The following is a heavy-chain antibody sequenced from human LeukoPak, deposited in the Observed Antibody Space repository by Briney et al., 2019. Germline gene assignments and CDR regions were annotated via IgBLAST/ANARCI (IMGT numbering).Heavy chain of an antibody. CDR2: INPSGGST. Sequence: ASVKVSCEASGYTFTSYYMHWVRQAPGQGLEWMGIINPSGGSTSYAQKFQGRVTMTRDTSTSTVYMELSSLRSEDTAVYYCARDGGGITMVRGVQSPPDYWGQGTLVTVSS. D-gene: IGHD3-10*01. CDR3: ARDGGGITMVRGVQSPPDY. J-gene: IGHJ4*02. V-gene: IGHV1-46*01. CDR1: GYTFTSYY.